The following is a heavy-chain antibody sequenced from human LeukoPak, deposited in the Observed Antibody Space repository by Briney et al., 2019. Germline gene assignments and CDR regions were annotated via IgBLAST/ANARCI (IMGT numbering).Heavy chain of an antibody. V-gene: IGHV4-38-2*02. CDR3: ARVYYSNSYDYWYFDL. J-gene: IGHJ2*01. CDR2: IYYSGST. D-gene: IGHD6-13*01. CDR1: GYSIRSGFY. Sequence: SETLSLTCTVSGYSIRSGFYWGWIRQPPGKGLEWIGSIYYSGSTYYNPSLKSRVTISVDTSKNQFSLKLSSVTAADTAVYYCARVYYSNSYDYWYFDLWGRGTLVTVSS.